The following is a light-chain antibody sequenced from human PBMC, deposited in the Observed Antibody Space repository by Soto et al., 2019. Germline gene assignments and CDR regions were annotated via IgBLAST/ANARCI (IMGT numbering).Light chain of an antibody. Sequence: EIVMTQSPATLSVSPGETATLSCRASQSVSSNLAWYQQKPGQTPKLLIYVASTRATGIPARFSGSGSVTEFTLTSSRLQSEDFAVYYCQQYNVWPLTFGGGTKVEFK. J-gene: IGKJ4*01. CDR2: VAS. V-gene: IGKV3-15*01. CDR1: QSVSSN. CDR3: QQYNVWPLT.